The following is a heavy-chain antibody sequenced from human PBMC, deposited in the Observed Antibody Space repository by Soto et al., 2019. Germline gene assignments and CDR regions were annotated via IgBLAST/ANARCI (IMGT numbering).Heavy chain of an antibody. V-gene: IGHV3-7*01. CDR3: ARDPSYDYIWGSYRSKRFDY. Sequence: EVQLVESGGGLVQPGGSLRLSCAASGFTFSSYWMSWVRQAPGKGLEWVANIKQDGSEKYYVDSVKGRFTISRDNAKNSLYLQMNSLRAEDTAVYYCARDPSYDYIWGSYRSKRFDYWGQGTLVTVSS. J-gene: IGHJ4*02. D-gene: IGHD3-16*02. CDR2: IKQDGSEK. CDR1: GFTFSSYW.